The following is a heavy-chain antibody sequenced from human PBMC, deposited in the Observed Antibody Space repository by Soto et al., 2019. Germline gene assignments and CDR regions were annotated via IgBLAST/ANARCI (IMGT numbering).Heavy chain of an antibody. CDR3: ATWRSEFDY. D-gene: IGHD3-3*01. Sequence: GGSLRLSCAASGFTFDDYGMHWGRQAPGKGLEWGSGISWNSGRIGYADSVKGRFTISRDNAKNSLYLQMNSLRAEDKALYYCATWRSEFDYWGQGTRVTVSS. CDR2: ISWNSGRI. CDR1: GFTFDDYG. V-gene: IGHV3-9*01. J-gene: IGHJ4*02.